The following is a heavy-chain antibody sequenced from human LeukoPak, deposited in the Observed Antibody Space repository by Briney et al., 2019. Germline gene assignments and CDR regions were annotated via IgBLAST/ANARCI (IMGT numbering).Heavy chain of an antibody. CDR2: IYRDGSTT. V-gene: IGHV3-74*01. CDR3: ARERDDYGDPGPLDY. J-gene: IGHJ4*02. CDR1: GFGSSRYW. Sequence: GGSLRLSCAASGFGSSRYWMHWVRQAPGTGLKWVSRIYRDGSTTDYADSVKGRFSISRDNSKNTLYLDMNSLRAGDTAVYYCARERDDYGDPGPLDYWGQGTLVTVSS. D-gene: IGHD4-17*01.